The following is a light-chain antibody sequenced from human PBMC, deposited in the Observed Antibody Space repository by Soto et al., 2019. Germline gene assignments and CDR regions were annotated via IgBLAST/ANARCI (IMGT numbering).Light chain of an antibody. CDR3: QQPGS. Sequence: EIVLTQSPATLSLSPGERATLSCRASQSVTTFLAWYQQKPGQAPRLLIYDASTRATGIPPRFSGSGSGTDFTLTISSLEPEEFAVYYCQQPGSFGGGTKVEI. CDR2: DAS. J-gene: IGKJ4*01. CDR1: QSVTTF. V-gene: IGKV3-11*01.